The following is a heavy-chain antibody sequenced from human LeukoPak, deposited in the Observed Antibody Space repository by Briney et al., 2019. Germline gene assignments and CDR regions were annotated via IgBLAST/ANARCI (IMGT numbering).Heavy chain of an antibody. V-gene: IGHV3-11*01. CDR2: ISTSGSII. J-gene: IGHJ3*02. CDR1: GFTFSDYY. Sequence: GGSLRLSCAASGFTFSDYYMSWIRQAPGKGLEWVSYISTSGSIIYHADSVKGRFTISRDNAKNSLYLQMNSLRVEDTAVYHCARAGLANAFDIWGQGTMVTVSS. CDR3: ARAGLANAFDI.